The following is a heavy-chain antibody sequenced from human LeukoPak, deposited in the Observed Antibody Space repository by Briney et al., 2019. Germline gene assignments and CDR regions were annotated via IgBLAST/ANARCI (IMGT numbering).Heavy chain of an antibody. V-gene: IGHV3-33*06. CDR2: IWYDGGNK. CDR3: AKATGGYCSGGSCYRRYYYYYMDV. CDR1: GFTFSSYG. J-gene: IGHJ6*03. D-gene: IGHD2-15*01. Sequence: PGGSLRLSCAASGFTFSSYGMHWVRQAPGKGLEWVAVIWYDGGNKYYADSVKGRFTISRDNSKNTLYLQMNSLRAEDTAVYYCAKATGGYCSGGSCYRRYYYYYMDVWGKGTTVTVSS.